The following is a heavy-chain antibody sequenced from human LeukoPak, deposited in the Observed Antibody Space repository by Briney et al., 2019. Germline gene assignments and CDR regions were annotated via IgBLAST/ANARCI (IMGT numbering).Heavy chain of an antibody. J-gene: IGHJ3*02. CDR2: INPNSGGT. CDR3: ARSPIAVARDAFDI. D-gene: IGHD6-19*01. CDR1: GYTFTGYY. Sequence: ASVKVSCKASGYTFTGYYMHWVRQAPGQGLEWMGWINPNSGGTNYAQKFQGRVTMTRDTSISTAYMELSRLRSDDTAVYYCARSPIAVARDAFDIWSQGTVVTVSS. V-gene: IGHV1-2*02.